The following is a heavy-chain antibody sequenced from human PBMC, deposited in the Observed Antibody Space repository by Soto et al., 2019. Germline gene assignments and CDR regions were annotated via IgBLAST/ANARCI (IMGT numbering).Heavy chain of an antibody. CDR1: GYTFTGYY. CDR2: IDPKSGDT. J-gene: IGHJ5*02. V-gene: IGHV1-2*02. D-gene: IGHD3-22*01. Sequence: ASVKVSCKASGYTFTGYYMHWVRQAPGQGLEWMGWIDPKSGDTKYAPKFQDRVTMTRDTSISTAYMDLSSLRYDDTAVYYCARDYDKSGYDYFDPWGQGTLVTVSS. CDR3: ARDYDKSGYDYFDP.